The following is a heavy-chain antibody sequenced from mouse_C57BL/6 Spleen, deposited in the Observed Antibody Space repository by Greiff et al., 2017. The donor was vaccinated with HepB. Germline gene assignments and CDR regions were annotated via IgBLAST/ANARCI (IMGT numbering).Heavy chain of an antibody. CDR2: IYPGGGDT. J-gene: IGHJ3*01. CDR3: ARGRAFYSNEFAY. CDR1: GYAFSSYG. Sequence: VQLQQSGAELVKPGASVKISCKASGYAFSSYGMNWVKQRPGQGLEWIGQIYPGGGDTNYNGKFKGKATLTADKSSSTAYMQLSSLTSEDSAVYFCARGRAFYSNEFAYWGQGTMVTVSA. D-gene: IGHD2-5*01. V-gene: IGHV1-80*01.